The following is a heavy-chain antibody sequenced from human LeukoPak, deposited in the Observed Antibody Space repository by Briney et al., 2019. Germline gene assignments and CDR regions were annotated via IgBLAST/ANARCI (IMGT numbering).Heavy chain of an antibody. CDR1: GGSFSGYY. J-gene: IGHJ4*02. CDR3: ASFFRLPYYFDY. V-gene: IGHV4-34*01. CDR2: INHSGST. Sequence: SETLSLTCAVYGGSFSGYYWSWIRQPPGKGLEWIGEINHSGSTNYNPSLKSRVTMSVDTSKNQFSLKLSSVTAADTAVYYCASFFRLPYYFDYWGQGTLVTVSS. D-gene: IGHD4-11*01.